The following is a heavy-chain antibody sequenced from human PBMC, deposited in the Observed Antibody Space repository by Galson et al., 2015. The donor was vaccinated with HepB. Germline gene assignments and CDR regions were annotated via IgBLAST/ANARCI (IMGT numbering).Heavy chain of an antibody. D-gene: IGHD2-21*02. CDR1: GFTVSSNY. CDR3: ARHLSCGGDCYSFDY. CDR2: IYSGGST. Sequence: SLRLSCAASGFTVSSNYMSWVRQAPGKGLEWVSVIYSGGSTYYADSVKGRFTISRHNSKNTLYLQMNSLRAEDTAVYYCARHLSCGGDCYSFDYWGQGTLVTVSS. V-gene: IGHV3-53*04. J-gene: IGHJ4*02.